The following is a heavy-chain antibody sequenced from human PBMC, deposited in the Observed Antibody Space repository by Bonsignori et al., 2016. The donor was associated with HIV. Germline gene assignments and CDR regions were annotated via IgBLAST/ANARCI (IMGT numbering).Heavy chain of an antibody. D-gene: IGHD3-22*01. CDR1: GYTFTGYY. J-gene: IGHJ4*02. CDR2: INPNSGGT. Sequence: ASVKVSCKASGYTFTGYYMHWVRQAPGQGLEWMGWINPNSGGTNYAQKFQGRVTMTRDTSISTAYMELSRLRSDDTAVYYCARHYYDSSGYYYFDYWGPGNPGHRLL. V-gene: IGHV1-2*02. CDR3: ARHYYDSSGYYYFDY.